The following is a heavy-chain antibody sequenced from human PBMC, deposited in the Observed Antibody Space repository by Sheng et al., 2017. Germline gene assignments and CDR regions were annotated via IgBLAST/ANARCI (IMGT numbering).Heavy chain of an antibody. V-gene: IGHV1-69*04. J-gene: IGHJ5*02. CDR2: IIPILGIA. CDR3: ARVAQYYYGSGTPVFYWFDP. CDR1: GGTFSSYA. D-gene: IGHD3-10*01. Sequence: QVQLVQSGAEVKKPGSSVKVSCKASGGTFSSYAISWVRQAPGQGLEWMGGIIPILGIANYAQKFQGRVTITADKSTSTAYMELSSLRSEDTAVYYCARVAQYYYGSGTPVFYWFDPWGQGTLVTVSS.